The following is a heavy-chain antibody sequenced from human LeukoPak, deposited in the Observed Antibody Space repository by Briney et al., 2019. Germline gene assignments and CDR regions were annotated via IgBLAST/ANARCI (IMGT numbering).Heavy chain of an antibody. CDR3: ARGGAQIVSSFDY. CDR1: GFTFSSYA. V-gene: IGHV3-30-3*01. CDR2: ISYDGSNK. D-gene: IGHD5/OR15-5a*01. J-gene: IGHJ4*02. Sequence: PGGSLRLSCAASGFTFSSYAMHWVRQAPGKGLEWVAVISYDGSNKYYADSVEGRFTISRDNSKNTLYLQMNSLRAEDTAVYYCARGGAQIVSSFDYWGQGTLVTVSS.